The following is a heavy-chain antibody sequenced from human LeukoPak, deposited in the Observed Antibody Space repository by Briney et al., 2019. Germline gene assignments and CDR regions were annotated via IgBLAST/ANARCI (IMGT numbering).Heavy chain of an antibody. D-gene: IGHD1-1*01. CDR2: ISSTTTYI. V-gene: IGHV3-21*01. CDR1: GFTFSYYT. J-gene: IGHJ5*02. CDR3: ARDDVAWNDVHWFDP. Sequence: PGGSLRLSCAASGFTFSYYTMNWVRQAPGKGLEWVSSISSTTTYIYYAHSVKGRFTIGSGNATNSLYLRMSCLITEDTAEYYCARDDVAWNDVHWFDPWGQGTLVTVSS.